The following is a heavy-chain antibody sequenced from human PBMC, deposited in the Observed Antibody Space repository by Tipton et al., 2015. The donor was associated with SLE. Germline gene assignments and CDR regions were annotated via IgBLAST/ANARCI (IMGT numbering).Heavy chain of an antibody. CDR3: ARGPGCSSTSCQGG. V-gene: IGHV3-21*01. J-gene: IGHJ4*02. CDR1: GFTFSSYS. D-gene: IGHD2-2*01. Sequence: SLRLSCAASGFTFSSYSMNWVRQAPGKGLEWVSSISSSSSYIYYADSVKGRFTISRDNAKNSLYLQMNSLRAEDTAVYYCARGPGCSSTSCQGGWGQGTLVTVSS. CDR2: ISSSSSYI.